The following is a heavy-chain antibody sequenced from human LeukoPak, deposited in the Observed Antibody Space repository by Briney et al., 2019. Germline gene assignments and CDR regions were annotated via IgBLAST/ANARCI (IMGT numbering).Heavy chain of an antibody. CDR2: ISASGGST. CDR3: AIERGEMATWLFLQDY. Sequence: AGTLRLSCAASGFTFSSYAMSWVRQDPGKGLEWVAAISASGGSTYYPAFMKGRITISRNNTKNTLYLQMNSRRAEDTAVYYCAIERGEMATWLFLQDYWGQGTLVTVSS. CDR1: GFTFSSYA. J-gene: IGHJ4*02. D-gene: IGHD5-24*01. V-gene: IGHV3-23*01.